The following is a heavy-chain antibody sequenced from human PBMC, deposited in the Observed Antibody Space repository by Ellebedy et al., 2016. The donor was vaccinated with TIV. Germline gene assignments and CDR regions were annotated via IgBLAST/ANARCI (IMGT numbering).Heavy chain of an antibody. J-gene: IGHJ6*02. V-gene: IGHV1-69*13. CDR1: GYTLTELS. D-gene: IGHD3-10*01. CDR3: ARALTVKSGLLWFGYGMDV. CDR2: IIPIFGTA. Sequence: AASVKVSCTVSGYTLTELSMHWVRQAPGQGLEWMGGIIPIFGTANYAQKFQGRVTITADESTSTAYMELSSLRSEDTAVYYCARALTVKSGLLWFGYGMDVWGQGTTVTVSS.